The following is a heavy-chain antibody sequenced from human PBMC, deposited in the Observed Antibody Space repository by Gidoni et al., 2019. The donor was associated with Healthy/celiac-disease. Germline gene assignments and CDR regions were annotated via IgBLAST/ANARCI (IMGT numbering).Heavy chain of an antibody. CDR1: GGSISSGDYY. CDR2: IYYSGST. V-gene: IGHV4-30-4*01. CDR3: ASTTVQRYNWFDP. J-gene: IGHJ5*02. D-gene: IGHD4-17*01. Sequence: QVQLQESGPGLVKPSQTLSLTCTVSGGSISSGDYYWSWIRQPPGKGLEWIGYIYYSGSTYYNPSLKSRVTISVDTSKNQFSLKLSTVTAADTAVYYCASTTVQRYNWFDPWGQGTLVTVSS.